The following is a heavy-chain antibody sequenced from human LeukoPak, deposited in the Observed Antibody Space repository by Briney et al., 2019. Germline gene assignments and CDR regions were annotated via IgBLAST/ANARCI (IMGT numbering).Heavy chain of an antibody. V-gene: IGHV1-69*13. CDR2: IIPIFGTA. CDR3: ARVDYDSRTLDY. Sequence: SVKVSCKASGYTITGYYIHWVRQAPGQGLEWMGGIIPIFGTANYAQKFQGRVTITADESTSTAYMELSSLRSEDTAVYYCARVDYDSRTLDYWGQGTLVTVSS. D-gene: IGHD3-22*01. CDR1: GYTITGYY. J-gene: IGHJ4*02.